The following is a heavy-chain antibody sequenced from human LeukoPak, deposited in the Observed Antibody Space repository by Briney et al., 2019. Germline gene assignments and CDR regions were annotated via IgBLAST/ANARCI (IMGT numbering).Heavy chain of an antibody. V-gene: IGHV3-30*02. CDR1: GFTFSSYG. D-gene: IGHD1-1*01. J-gene: IGHJ4*02. Sequence: GGSLRLSCAASGFTFSSYGMHWVRQAPGKGLEWVAFIRYDGSNKYYADSVKGRFTISRDNSKNTLYLQMNSLRAEDTAVYYCAKDWPSATGTTEDYWGQGTLVTVSS. CDR2: IRYDGSNK. CDR3: AKDWPSATGTTEDY.